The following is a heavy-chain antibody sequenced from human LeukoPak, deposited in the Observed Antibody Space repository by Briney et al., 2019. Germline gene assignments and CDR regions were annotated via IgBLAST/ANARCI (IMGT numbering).Heavy chain of an antibody. V-gene: IGHV1-69*04. Sequence: SVKVSCKASGGTFSSYAISWVRQAPGQGLEWMGRIIPILDIANYAQKFQGRVTMTEDTSTDTAYMELSSLRSEDTAVYYCATGYCSGGSCYVEGYYYYGMDVWGQGTTVTVSS. D-gene: IGHD2-15*01. J-gene: IGHJ6*02. CDR3: ATGYCSGGSCYVEGYYYYGMDV. CDR2: IIPILDIA. CDR1: GGTFSSYA.